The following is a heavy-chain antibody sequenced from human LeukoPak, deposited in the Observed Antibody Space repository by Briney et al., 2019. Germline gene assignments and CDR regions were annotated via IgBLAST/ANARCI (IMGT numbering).Heavy chain of an antibody. D-gene: IGHD3-10*01. J-gene: IGHJ6*03. CDR1: GFTFSDHY. V-gene: IGHV3-72*01. CDR3: ARGLLWFGELSGMNYMDV. Sequence: GGSLRLSCAASGFTFSDHYMDWVRQAPGKGLEWVGRTRNKANSYTTEYAASVKGRFTISRDDSKNSLYLQMNSPKTEDTAVYYCARGLLWFGELSGMNYMDVWGKGTTVTASS. CDR2: TRNKANSYTT.